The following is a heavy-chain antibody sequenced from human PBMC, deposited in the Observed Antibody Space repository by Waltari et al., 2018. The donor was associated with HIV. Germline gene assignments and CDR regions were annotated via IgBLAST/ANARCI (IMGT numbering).Heavy chain of an antibody. J-gene: IGHJ4*02. Sequence: QVQLQQWGAGLLKPSETLSLTCAVYGGSFSGYYWSWIRQPPGKGLEWSGEIKHSGSTNYNPSLKSRVTISVDTSKNQFSLKLSSVTAADTAVYYCARATADSSSFDYWGQGTLVTVSS. D-gene: IGHD6-13*01. CDR3: ARATADSSSFDY. V-gene: IGHV4-34*01. CDR1: GGSFSGYY. CDR2: IKHSGST.